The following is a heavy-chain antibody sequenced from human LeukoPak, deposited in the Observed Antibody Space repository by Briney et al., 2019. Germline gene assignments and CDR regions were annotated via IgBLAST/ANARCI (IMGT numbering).Heavy chain of an antibody. CDR3: VRHPPGAGFDY. V-gene: IGHV5-51*01. J-gene: IGHJ4*02. CDR1: GYTFTKQW. D-gene: IGHD1-1*01. CDR2: FHPGDSDS. Sequence: GESLKISCEASGYTFTKQWIGWVRQMPGKGLDWMGMFHPGDSDSKYSPSFQGQVTISVDNSINTAYLQWNSLKASDTAIYYCVRHPPGAGFDYWGQGTLVTVSS.